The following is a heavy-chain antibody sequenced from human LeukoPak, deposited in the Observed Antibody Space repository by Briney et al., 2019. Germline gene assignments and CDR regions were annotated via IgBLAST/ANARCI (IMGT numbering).Heavy chain of an antibody. CDR1: GTSLRSYS. CDR3: AKGDAAGAYRTDF. J-gene: IGHJ4*02. V-gene: IGHV3-30-3*01. Sequence: GGPLSFSCVASGTSLRSYSGHGFRQAQGKGLKWVALTSHDESNKKYADSVRGRCTISRDNSRDTVFLQLSNLRHEDTAVYYCAKGDAAGAYRTDFWGPGTRVTVSS. D-gene: IGHD6-13*01. CDR2: TSHDESNK.